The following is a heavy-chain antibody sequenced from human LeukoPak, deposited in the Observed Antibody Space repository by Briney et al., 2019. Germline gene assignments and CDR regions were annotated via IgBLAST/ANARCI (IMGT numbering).Heavy chain of an antibody. J-gene: IGHJ4*02. Sequence: PSETLSLTCTVSGGSICNYYWSWVRQPPGKGLEWIAYIDYSGSTRYNPSLQSRVSISVDTSKNQFSLRLSSVTAADSAVYYCARSALGFCSGGTCPYYFDHWGQGNLVTVSS. V-gene: IGHV4-59*01. D-gene: IGHD2-15*01. CDR1: GGSICNYY. CDR2: IDYSGST. CDR3: ARSALGFCSGGTCPYYFDH.